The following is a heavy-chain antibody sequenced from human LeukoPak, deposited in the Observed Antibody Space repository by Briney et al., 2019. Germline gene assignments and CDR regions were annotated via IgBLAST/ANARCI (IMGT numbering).Heavy chain of an antibody. CDR2: ISSSSSYI. J-gene: IGHJ6*04. V-gene: IGHV3-11*06. D-gene: IGHD3-10*02. Sequence: GGSLRLSCAASGFTFSDYYMGWIRQAPGKGLEWVSSISSSSSYIYYADSVKGRFTISRDNAKNSLYLQMNSLRAEDTAVYYCAELGITMIGGVWGKGTTVTISS. CDR3: AELGITMIGGV. CDR1: GFTFSDYY.